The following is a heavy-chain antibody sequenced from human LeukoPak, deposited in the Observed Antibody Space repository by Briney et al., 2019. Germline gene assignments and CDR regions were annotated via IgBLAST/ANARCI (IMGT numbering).Heavy chain of an antibody. J-gene: IGHJ4*02. Sequence: ASVKVSCKASGYTFSGYYMHWVRQAPGQGLEWMGIINPSGGSTSYAQKFQGRVTMTRDTSTSTVYMELSSLRSEDTAVYYCAKDDYYDTSGYRDWGQGTLVTVSS. CDR3: AKDDYYDTSGYRD. CDR2: INPSGGST. V-gene: IGHV1-46*01. D-gene: IGHD3-22*01. CDR1: GYTFSGYY.